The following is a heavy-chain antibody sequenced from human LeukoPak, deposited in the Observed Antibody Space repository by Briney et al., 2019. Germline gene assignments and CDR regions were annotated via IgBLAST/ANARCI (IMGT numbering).Heavy chain of an antibody. D-gene: IGHD1-26*01. CDR3: AKVGYYYYMDV. V-gene: IGHV3-23*01. Sequence: GGSLRLSCAASGFTFNTYGMSWVRQAPGKGLEWVSGISGSGGATYYADSVKGRFTISRDNSKNTLFLQMNSLRAEDTAVYYCAKVGYYYYMDVWGKGTTVTVSS. J-gene: IGHJ6*03. CDR1: GFTFNTYG. CDR2: ISGSGGAT.